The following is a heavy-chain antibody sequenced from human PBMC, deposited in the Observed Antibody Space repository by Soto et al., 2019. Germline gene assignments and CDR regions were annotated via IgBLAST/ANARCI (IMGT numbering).Heavy chain of an antibody. V-gene: IGHV4-31*03. CDR2: IYYSGST. CDR1: GGSISSGGYY. Sequence: SETLSLTCTVSGGSISSGGYYWSWIRQHPGKGLEWIGYIYYSGSTYYNPSLKSRVTISVDTSKNQFSLKLSSVTAADTAVYYCARGVYDYAWGSPSYYYYGMDVWGQGTTVTVSS. J-gene: IGHJ6*02. D-gene: IGHD3-16*01. CDR3: ARGVYDYAWGSPSYYYYGMDV.